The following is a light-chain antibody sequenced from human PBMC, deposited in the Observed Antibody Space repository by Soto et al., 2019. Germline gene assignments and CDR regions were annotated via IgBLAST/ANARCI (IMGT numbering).Light chain of an antibody. CDR2: DVS. CDR3: PSYTTRTTYG. V-gene: IGLV2-14*03. CDR1: SSYVGGFNY. Sequence: QRVLTQPASGDGSHRQSLAISCTKTSSYVGGFNYVAWYQQHPGKAPKLLIYDVSSRPSGVSDRFAGSKSGNTASLTISGLQAEDEADYYFPSYTTRTTYGVGAGTKATVL. J-gene: IGLJ1*01.